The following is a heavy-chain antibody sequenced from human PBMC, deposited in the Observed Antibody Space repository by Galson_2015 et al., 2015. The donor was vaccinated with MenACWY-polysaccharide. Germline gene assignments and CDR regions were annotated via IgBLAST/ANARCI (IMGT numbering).Heavy chain of an antibody. CDR1: GFTFSTYW. D-gene: IGHD6-19*01. V-gene: IGHV3-7*01. CDR2: INPDGRDK. CDR3: ARATYNGGWYPDYFDY. Sequence: SLRLSCAASGFTFSTYWLSWVRQAPGKGLEWEANINPDGRDKYYVDSVKGRFPISRDNAKNSLYLQMNGLRAEDTAIFFCARATYNGGWYPDYFDYWGQGALVTVSS. J-gene: IGHJ4*02.